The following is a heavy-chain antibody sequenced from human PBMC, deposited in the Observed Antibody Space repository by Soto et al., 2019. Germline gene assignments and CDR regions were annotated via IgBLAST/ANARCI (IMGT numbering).Heavy chain of an antibody. CDR3: ARQEVATYYYGMDV. CDR2: IDPSDSYT. Sequence: PGESLKISCKGSGYSFSSYWISWVRQMPGKGLEWMGRIDPSDSYTNYSPSFQGHVTISADKSISTAYLQWSSLKASDTAMYYCARQEVATYYYGMDVWGQGTTVTSP. V-gene: IGHV5-10-1*01. J-gene: IGHJ6*02. CDR1: GYSFSSYW. D-gene: IGHD5-12*01.